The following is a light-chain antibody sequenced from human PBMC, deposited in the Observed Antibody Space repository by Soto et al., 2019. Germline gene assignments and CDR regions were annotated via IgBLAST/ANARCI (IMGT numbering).Light chain of an antibody. CDR2: EVS. V-gene: IGLV2-8*01. CDR3: SSYAGSNNLV. Sequence: QSALTQPPSASGSPGQSVTISCTGTSRDVGGYNYVSWYQQHPGKAPKLIISEVSKRPSGVPDRFSGSKSGNTASLSVSGLQADDEADYYCSSYAGSNNLVFGGGTKLTV. J-gene: IGLJ3*02. CDR1: SRDVGGYNY.